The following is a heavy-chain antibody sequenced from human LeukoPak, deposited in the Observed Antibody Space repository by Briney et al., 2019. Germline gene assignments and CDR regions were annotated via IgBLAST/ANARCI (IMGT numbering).Heavy chain of an antibody. CDR2: IHHTGSS. J-gene: IGHJ4*02. CDR3: ASKKNSGSNYFDS. Sequence: SETLSLTCAVSGGSISTDTWWSWVRPPPGKGLEWSGEIHHTGSSNYNPSLKSRLTTSLDKFKNQFSLKLSSMTAADTAVYYCASKKNSGSNYFDSWGQGTLVTVS. V-gene: IGHV4-4*02. D-gene: IGHD1-26*01. CDR1: GGSISTDTW.